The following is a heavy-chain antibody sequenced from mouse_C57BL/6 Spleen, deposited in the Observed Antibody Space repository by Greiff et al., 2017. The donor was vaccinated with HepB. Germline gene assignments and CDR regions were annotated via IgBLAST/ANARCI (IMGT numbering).Heavy chain of an antibody. CDR2: IYPGDGDT. V-gene: IGHV1-82*01. J-gene: IGHJ1*03. D-gene: IGHD1-1*01. CDR3: ARGIYYYDSIYTQNWYFDV. Sequence: VQLQQSGPELVKPGASVKISCKASGYAFSSSWMNWVKQRPGKGLEWIGRIYPGDGDTNYNGKFKGKATLTADKSSSTAYMQLSSLTSEDSAVYFCARGIYYYDSIYTQNWYFDVWGTGTTVTVSS. CDR1: GYAFSSSW.